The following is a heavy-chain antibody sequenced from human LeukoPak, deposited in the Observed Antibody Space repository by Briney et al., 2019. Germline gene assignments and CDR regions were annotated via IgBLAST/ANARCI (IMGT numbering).Heavy chain of an antibody. V-gene: IGHV1-18*01. CDR2: ISAYNGNT. Sequence: ASVKVSCKASGYTFTSYGISWVRQAPGQGLEWMGWISAYNGNTNYAQKLQGRVTMTTDTSTSTAYMELRSLRSDDTAVYYCAIWRDQLPRNAFDIWGQGTMVTVSS. D-gene: IGHD2-2*01. CDR3: AIWRDQLPRNAFDI. CDR1: GYTFTSYG. J-gene: IGHJ3*02.